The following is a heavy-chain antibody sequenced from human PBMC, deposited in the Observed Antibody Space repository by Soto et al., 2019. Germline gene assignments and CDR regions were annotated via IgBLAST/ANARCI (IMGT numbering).Heavy chain of an antibody. D-gene: IGHD7-27*01. CDR1: GGSISSGDYY. V-gene: IGHV4-30-4*01. Sequence: SETLSLTCTVSGGSISSGDYYWSWIRQPPGKGLEWIGYIYYSGSTYYNPSLKSRVTISVDTSKNQFSLKLSSVTAADTAVYYCARSPLGPEYYFDYWGQGTLVTVSS. J-gene: IGHJ4*02. CDR2: IYYSGST. CDR3: ARSPLGPEYYFDY.